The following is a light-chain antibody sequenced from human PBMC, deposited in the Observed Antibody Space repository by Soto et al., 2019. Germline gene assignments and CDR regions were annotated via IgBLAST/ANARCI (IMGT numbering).Light chain of an antibody. CDR2: EGN. CDR3: TSYTTGGTGV. J-gene: IGLJ3*02. CDR1: SSDVGAYKY. Sequence: QSALTQPASVSGSPGQSITISCTGTSSDVGAYKYVSWYLQHPGKAPKLMIYEGNNRPSGVSNRFSGSKSGNTASLTISGLQAEDEADYYCTSYTTGGTGVFGGGTKVTVL. V-gene: IGLV2-14*01.